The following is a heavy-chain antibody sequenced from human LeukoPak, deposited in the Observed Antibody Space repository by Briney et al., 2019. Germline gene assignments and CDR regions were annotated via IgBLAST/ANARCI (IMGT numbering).Heavy chain of an antibody. Sequence: PGGSLRLSCAASGFTFSSYWMHWVRQAPGKGLVWVSRINSDGSSTSYVDSVKGRFTISRDNAKNTLYLQMNSLRAEDTAVYYCARRDPRLGMDVWGQGTTVTVSS. CDR1: GFTFSSYW. J-gene: IGHJ6*02. CDR2: INSDGSST. CDR3: ARRDPRLGMDV. V-gene: IGHV3-74*01. D-gene: IGHD2-21*02.